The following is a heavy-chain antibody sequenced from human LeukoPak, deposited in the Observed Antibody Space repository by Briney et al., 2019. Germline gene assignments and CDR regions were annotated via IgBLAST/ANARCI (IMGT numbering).Heavy chain of an antibody. Sequence: GGSLRLSCAASGFTFSSYGMHWVRQAPGKGLEWVAFIRYDGSNKYYADSVKGRFTISRDNSKNTLYLQMNSLRAEDTAVYYCAKRGGSGYYRQMVFTDYWGQGTLVTVSS. CDR3: AKRGGSGYYRQMVFTDY. CDR1: GFTFSSYG. J-gene: IGHJ4*02. V-gene: IGHV3-30*02. CDR2: IRYDGSNK. D-gene: IGHD3-22*01.